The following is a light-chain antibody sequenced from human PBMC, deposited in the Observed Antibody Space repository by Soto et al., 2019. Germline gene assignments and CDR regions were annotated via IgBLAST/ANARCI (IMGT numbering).Light chain of an antibody. Sequence: QPGSVYGSPGQSVTISCTGTIIDLASYNRVSWYQRPPGTGPKLVIYEVSNRPSGIPDRFSGSKSGNTASLTISGLQAEDEAEYYCRLYTTASTYVFGTGTKVTVL. V-gene: IGLV2-18*01. CDR2: EVS. CDR3: RLYTTASTYV. J-gene: IGLJ1*01. CDR1: IIDLASYNR.